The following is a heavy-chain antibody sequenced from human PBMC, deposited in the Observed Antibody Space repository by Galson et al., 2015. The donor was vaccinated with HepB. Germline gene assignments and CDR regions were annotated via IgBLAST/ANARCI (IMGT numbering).Heavy chain of an antibody. V-gene: IGHV3-21*01. Sequence: SLRLSCAASGFTFRPYGMTWVRQAPGKGLEWVSTIGSGDHKFYPDSLKGRFTISRDNDKNSVYLQMTGLSAEDTAVYYCARDYASWSRDYWGQGTLVTVSS. J-gene: IGHJ4*02. CDR1: GFTFRPYG. CDR3: ARDYASWSRDY. D-gene: IGHD6-13*01. CDR2: IGSGDHK.